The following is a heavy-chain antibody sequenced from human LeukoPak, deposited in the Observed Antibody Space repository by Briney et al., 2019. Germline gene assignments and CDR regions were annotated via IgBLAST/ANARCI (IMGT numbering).Heavy chain of an antibody. V-gene: IGHV3-9*01. J-gene: IGHJ4*02. D-gene: IGHD4-17*01. CDR1: GFTFDDYA. CDR3: ARRPPTVGLDY. CDR2: ISWNSAYI. Sequence: GGSLRLSCAASGFTFDDYAMHWVRQAPGKGLEWVSGISWNSAYIGYADSVKGRFTISRDNDQKTLYLEMNRLRPEDTAVYYCARRPPTVGLDYWGQGTLVTVSS.